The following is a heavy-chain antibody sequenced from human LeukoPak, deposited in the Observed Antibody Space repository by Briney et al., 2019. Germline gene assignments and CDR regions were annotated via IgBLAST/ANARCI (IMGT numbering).Heavy chain of an antibody. CDR1: GGSISSGGYS. CDR2: IYHSGST. CDR3: ARSGSDAFDI. D-gene: IGHD3-10*01. Sequence: SETLSLTCAVSGGSISSGGYSWSWIRQPPGKGLEWIGYIYHSGSTYYNPSLKSRVTISVDRSENQFPLKLSSVTAADTAVYYCARSGSDAFDIWGQGTMVTVSS. V-gene: IGHV4-30-2*01. J-gene: IGHJ3*02.